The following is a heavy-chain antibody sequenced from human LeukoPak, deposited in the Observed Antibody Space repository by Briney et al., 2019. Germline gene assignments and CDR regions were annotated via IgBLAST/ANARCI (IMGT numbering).Heavy chain of an antibody. CDR2: IYSGGST. D-gene: IGHD2-21*01. Sequence: GGSLRLSCAASGFTVSSNFLSWVRQPPGKGLEWVSDIYSGGSTYYADSVKGRFTISRDNSKSTLYLQMNSLRAEDTAVYYCTRGGGGSFPHYWGQGTLVTVSS. J-gene: IGHJ4*02. CDR3: TRGGGGSFPHY. CDR1: GFTVSSNF. V-gene: IGHV3-53*01.